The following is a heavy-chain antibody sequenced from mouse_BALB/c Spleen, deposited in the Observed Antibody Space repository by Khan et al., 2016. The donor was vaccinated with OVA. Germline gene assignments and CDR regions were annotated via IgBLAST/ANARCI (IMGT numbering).Heavy chain of an antibody. CDR2: IYPGSGNT. D-gene: IGHD1-1*01. J-gene: IGHJ2*01. V-gene: IGHV1S22*01. CDR1: GYTFTSYW. CDR3: TRMHYYGSSLDY. Sequence: LQQPGSELVRPRASVKLSCKASGYTFTSYWMHWVKQRPGQGLEWIGNIYPGSGNTNYDEKFKNKATLTVDTPSSTAYMQLSSLTSEDSAVYYCTRMHYYGSSLDYWGQGTILTVSS.